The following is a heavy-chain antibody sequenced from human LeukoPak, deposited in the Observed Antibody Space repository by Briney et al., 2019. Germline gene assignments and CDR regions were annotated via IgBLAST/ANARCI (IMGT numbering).Heavy chain of an antibody. D-gene: IGHD3-3*01. CDR2: ISYDGSNK. CDR3: AKDAAVFTYYDFWSGYYLDYFDY. Sequence: GGSLRLSCAASGFTFSSYGMHWVRQAPGKGLEWVAVISYDGSNKYYADSVKGRFTISRDNSKNTLYLQMNSLRAEDTAVYYCAKDAAVFTYYDFWSGYYLDYFDYWGQGTLVTVSS. V-gene: IGHV3-30*18. J-gene: IGHJ4*02. CDR1: GFTFSSYG.